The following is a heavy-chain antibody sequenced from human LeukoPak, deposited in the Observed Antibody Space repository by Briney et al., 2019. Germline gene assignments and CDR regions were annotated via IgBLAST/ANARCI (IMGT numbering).Heavy chain of an antibody. CDR2: IYYGGTT. CDR3: ASANSGYGQIDY. V-gene: IGHV4-59*01. D-gene: IGHD5-12*01. Sequence: PSETLSLTCPVSGGSISSYCWSWIRQPPGKGLEWLGYIYYGGTTNSNTSLKSRATISVDTSKNQFSLKLSSVTAADTAVNYWASANSGYGQIDYWGQGTLVTVSS. CDR1: GGSISSYC. J-gene: IGHJ4*02.